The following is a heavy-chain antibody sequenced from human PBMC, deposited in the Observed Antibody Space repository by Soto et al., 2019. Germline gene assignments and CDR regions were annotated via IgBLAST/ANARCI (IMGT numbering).Heavy chain of an antibody. CDR1: GDTFTNFA. D-gene: IGHD5-12*01. J-gene: IGHJ3*02. CDR2: IIPMFRTP. V-gene: IGHV1-69*06. Sequence: QVQLVQSGTEVKKSGSSVKVSCKASGDTFTNFAISWMRQAPGQGLEWMGGIIPMFRTPNYAQKFQGSVRITADRSTSTAYLELRSLRSEDTAVYYCARGLRGYTGYDGGGAFDIWGQGTMVTVSS. CDR3: ARGLRGYTGYDGGGAFDI.